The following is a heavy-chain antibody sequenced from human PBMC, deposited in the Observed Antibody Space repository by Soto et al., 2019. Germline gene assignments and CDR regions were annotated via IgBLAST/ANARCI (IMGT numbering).Heavy chain of an antibody. CDR1: GGCISSYD. J-gene: IGHJ5*02. CDR3: ARDLLGGFAEPPSWWFGP. V-gene: IGHV4-59*01. D-gene: IGHD3-10*01. CDR2: IYYSGST. Sequence: XATLWLTCTVCGGCISSYDWSWIRQPPGKGLEWIGYIYYSGSTNYNPSLKSRVTISVDTSKNQFSLKLSSVTAADTAVYYCARDLLGGFAEPPSWWFGPWGQRTLVTVSS.